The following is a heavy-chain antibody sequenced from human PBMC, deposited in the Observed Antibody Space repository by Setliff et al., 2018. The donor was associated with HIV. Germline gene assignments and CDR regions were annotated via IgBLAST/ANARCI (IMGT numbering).Heavy chain of an antibody. J-gene: IGHJ2*01. CDR2: FDPQDGKT. D-gene: IGHD3-22*01. CDR3: ARYDDSSGHYWYFDL. CDR1: GYTLTEVS. V-gene: IGHV1-24*01. Sequence: GASVKVSCKISGYTLTEVSMHWVRQAPGKGLEWMGYFDPQDGKTIYAQKFQGRVTMTTDTSTSTAYMELRSLRSDDTAVYYCARYDDSSGHYWYFDLWGRGTPVTVSS.